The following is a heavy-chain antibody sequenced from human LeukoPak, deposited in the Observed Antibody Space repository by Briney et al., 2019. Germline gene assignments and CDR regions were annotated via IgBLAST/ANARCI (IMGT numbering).Heavy chain of an antibody. CDR3: ARSGSYHYFDY. CDR1: GFTVSSNY. Sequence: GGSLRLSCAASGFTVSSNYMSWVRQAPGKGLGWVSVIYSVGSTYYADSMKGRFTISRDNSKNTLYLQMNSLRAEDTAVYYCARSGSYHYFDYWGQGTLVTVSS. J-gene: IGHJ4*02. D-gene: IGHD1-26*01. CDR2: IYSVGST. V-gene: IGHV3-66*01.